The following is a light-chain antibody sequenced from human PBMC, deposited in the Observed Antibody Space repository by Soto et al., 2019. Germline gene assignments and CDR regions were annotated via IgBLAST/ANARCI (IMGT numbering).Light chain of an antibody. J-gene: IGLJ2*01. CDR2: GNS. CDR3: QSYDSSLSGWKV. Sequence: QLVLTQPPSVSGAPGQRVTISCTGSSSNIGAGYDVHWYQQLPGTAPKLLIYGNSNRPSGVPDRFSGSKSGTSASLAITGLQAEDEDDYYCQSYDSSLSGWKVFGGGTKLTVL. V-gene: IGLV1-40*01. CDR1: SSNIGAGYD.